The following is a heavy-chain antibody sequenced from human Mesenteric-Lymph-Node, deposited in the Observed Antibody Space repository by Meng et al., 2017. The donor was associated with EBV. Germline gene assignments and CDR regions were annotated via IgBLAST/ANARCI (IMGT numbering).Heavy chain of an antibody. Sequence: VRLVRLGEEVRKPGASGKVSCKAFGNALPTYAIHWVGQRTGQRLESVGWLNAANGNTRYSQRLQGRVTLTSDTSASTAYMELTSLISEDAAVYYCVREGSSWYGGGFYDYWGQGTLVTVSS. V-gene: IGHV1-3*01. D-gene: IGHD6-13*01. CDR2: LNAANGNT. J-gene: IGHJ4*02. CDR3: VREGSSWYGGGFYDY. CDR1: GNALPTYA.